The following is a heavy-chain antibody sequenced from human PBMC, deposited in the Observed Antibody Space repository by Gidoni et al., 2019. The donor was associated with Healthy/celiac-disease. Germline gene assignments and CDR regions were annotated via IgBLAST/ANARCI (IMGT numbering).Heavy chain of an antibody. J-gene: IGHJ4*02. CDR1: GFTFSSYS. D-gene: IGHD2-2*01. CDR2: ISSSSSYI. CDR3: ARGYCSSTSCPIDY. Sequence: EVQLVESGGGLVKPGGSLSLACAASGFTFSSYSMNWVRQAPGKGLEWVSCISSSSSYIYDADSVKVRFTISRDNAKNSLYLQMNSLRAEDTAVYYCARGYCSSTSCPIDYWGQGTLVTVSS. V-gene: IGHV3-21*01.